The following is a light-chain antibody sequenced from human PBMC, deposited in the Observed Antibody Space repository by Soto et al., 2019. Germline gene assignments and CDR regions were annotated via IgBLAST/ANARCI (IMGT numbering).Light chain of an antibody. V-gene: IGKV1-39*01. CDR1: QSIANY. Sequence: GDRVTITCRARQSIANYLNWYQQKPGKAPKLLIYAASTLESGVPSRFSGSGSGTDFTLTISSLQPEDFATYYCQQSYNNPKTFGQGTKVDIK. CDR3: QQSYNNPKT. J-gene: IGKJ1*01. CDR2: AAS.